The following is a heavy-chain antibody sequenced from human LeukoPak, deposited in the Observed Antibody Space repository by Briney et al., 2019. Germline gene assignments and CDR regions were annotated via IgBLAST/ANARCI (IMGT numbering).Heavy chain of an antibody. V-gene: IGHV3-30*18. Sequence: RGGSLRLSCAASGFTFSGYGMHWVRQAPGKGLEWVAVISYDGSNKYYADSVKGRFTISRDNSKNTLYLQMNSLRAEDTAVYYCAKDGLATVNLYFQHWGQGTLVTVSS. CDR1: GFTFSGYG. CDR2: ISYDGSNK. CDR3: AKDGLATVNLYFQH. D-gene: IGHD4-17*01. J-gene: IGHJ1*01.